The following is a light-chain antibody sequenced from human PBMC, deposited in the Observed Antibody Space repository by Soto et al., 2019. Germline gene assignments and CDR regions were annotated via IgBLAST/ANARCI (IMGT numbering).Light chain of an antibody. Sequence: EIVWTQSPGTLSLSPGERATLSCRASQSVSSSYLAWYQQKPGQAPRLLIYGASSRATGIPARFSGSGSGTEFTLTISSLQPDDFATYYCQHYNSYSEAFGQGTKVDIK. V-gene: IGKV3-20*01. J-gene: IGKJ1*01. CDR3: QHYNSYSEA. CDR2: GAS. CDR1: QSVSSSY.